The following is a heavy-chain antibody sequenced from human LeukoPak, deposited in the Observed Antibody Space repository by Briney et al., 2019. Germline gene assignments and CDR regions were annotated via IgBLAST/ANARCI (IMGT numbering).Heavy chain of an antibody. CDR2: IYYSGST. V-gene: IGHV4-59*01. D-gene: IGHD3-10*01. CDR1: GGSNSSYY. CDR3: ARAYYRLYYFDY. J-gene: IGHJ4*02. Sequence: SETLSLTCTVSGGSNSSYYWSWIRQPPGKGLEWIGYIYYSGSTNYNPSLKSRVTISVDTSKNQFSLKLSSVTAADTAVYYCARAYYRLYYFDYWGQGTLVTVSS.